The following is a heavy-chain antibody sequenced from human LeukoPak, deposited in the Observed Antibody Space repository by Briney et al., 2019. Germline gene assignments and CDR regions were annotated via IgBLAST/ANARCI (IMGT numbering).Heavy chain of an antibody. Sequence: PGGSLRLSCAASGFTFSSYAMSWVRQAPGKGLEWVSAISGSGGSTYYADSVKGRFTISRDNSKNTLYLQMNSLRAEDTAVYYCAKDLWQQLVPYYFDYWGQGTLVTASS. D-gene: IGHD6-13*01. CDR2: ISGSGGST. CDR3: AKDLWQQLVPYYFDY. J-gene: IGHJ4*02. V-gene: IGHV3-23*01. CDR1: GFTFSSYA.